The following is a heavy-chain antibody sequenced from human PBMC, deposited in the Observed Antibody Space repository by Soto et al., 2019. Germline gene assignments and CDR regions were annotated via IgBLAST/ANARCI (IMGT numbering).Heavy chain of an antibody. CDR1: GYTFTGYY. V-gene: IGHV1-2*02. CDR3: ARGGRVVVPADNWFDP. J-gene: IGHJ5*02. CDR2: INPNSGGT. D-gene: IGHD2-2*01. Sequence: VASVKVSCKASGYTFTGYYMHWVRQAPGQGLEWMGWINPNSGGTNYAQKFQGRVTMTRDTSISTAYMELSRLRSDDTAVYYCARGGRVVVPADNWFDPWGQGTLVTVSS.